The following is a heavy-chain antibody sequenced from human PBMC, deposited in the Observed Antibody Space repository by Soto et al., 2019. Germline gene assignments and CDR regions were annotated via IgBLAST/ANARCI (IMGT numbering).Heavy chain of an antibody. J-gene: IGHJ4*02. V-gene: IGHV3-30-3*01. Sequence: GGSLRLSCAASGFTFSSYAMHWVRQAPGKGLEWVAVISYDGSNKYYADSVKGRFTISRDNSKNTLYLQMNSLRAEDTAVYYCARDRQYSSSWLDYWGQGTLVTVSS. CDR1: GFTFSSYA. CDR3: ARDRQYSSSWLDY. D-gene: IGHD6-13*01. CDR2: ISYDGSNK.